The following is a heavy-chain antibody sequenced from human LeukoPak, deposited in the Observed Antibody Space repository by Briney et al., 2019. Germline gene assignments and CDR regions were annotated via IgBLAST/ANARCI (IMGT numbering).Heavy chain of an antibody. V-gene: IGHV3-7*03. CDR3: ARNNGMDV. CDR1: GFTLSNHW. J-gene: IGHJ6*02. CDR2: VNRDGSET. Sequence: GGSLRLSCAASGFTLSNHWMTWVRQVPGRGPEWVANVNRDGSETYYLDSVKGRFTISKDNAKNSLYLQMNSLRAEDTALYHCARNNGMDVWGQGTTVTVSS.